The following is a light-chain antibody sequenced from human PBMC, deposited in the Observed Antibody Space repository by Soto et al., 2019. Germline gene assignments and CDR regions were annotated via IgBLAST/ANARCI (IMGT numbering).Light chain of an antibody. Sequence: DIQMTQSPSSLSASVGDRVTITCRASQSISSYLNWYQQKPGKAPKLLIYAASSLQSGVPSRFSVSGSGTDFTRTSSSLQPEDFATYYCQQSYSTPVTVGQGTKVEIK. J-gene: IGKJ1*01. CDR2: AAS. V-gene: IGKV1-39*01. CDR3: QQSYSTPVT. CDR1: QSISSY.